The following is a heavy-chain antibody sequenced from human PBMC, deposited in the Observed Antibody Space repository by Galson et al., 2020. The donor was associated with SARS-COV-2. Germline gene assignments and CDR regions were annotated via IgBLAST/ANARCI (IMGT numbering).Heavy chain of an antibody. Sequence: GESLKISCAASGFTFSTYAMSWVRQAPGKGLEWISAIYGSGSSTYYADSVKGRFTISRDNSKNTLYLQMNSLRADDTAIYYCAKDSFWSKRGWDYWGQGTLATVSS. CDR1: GFTFSTYA. D-gene: IGHD2-2*01. CDR2: IYGSGSST. V-gene: IGHV3-23*01. CDR3: AKDSFWSKRGWDY. J-gene: IGHJ4*02.